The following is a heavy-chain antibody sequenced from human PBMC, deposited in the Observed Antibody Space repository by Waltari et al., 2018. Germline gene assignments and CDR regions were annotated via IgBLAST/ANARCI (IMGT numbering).Heavy chain of an antibody. CDR2: IYYSGST. D-gene: IGHD3-16*01. Sequence: QLQLQESGPGLVKPSETLSLTCTVSGGSISSSCYYWGWIRQPPGKGLEWIGSIYYSGSTYYNPSLKSRVTISVDTSKNQFSLKLSSVTAADTAVYYCARQFGGVIFDYWGQGTLVTVSS. CDR1: GGSISSSCYY. J-gene: IGHJ4*02. V-gene: IGHV4-39*07. CDR3: ARQFGGVIFDY.